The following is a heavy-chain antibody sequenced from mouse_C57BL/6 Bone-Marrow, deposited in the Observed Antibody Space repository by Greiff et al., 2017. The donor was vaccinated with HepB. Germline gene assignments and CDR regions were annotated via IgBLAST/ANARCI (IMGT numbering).Heavy chain of an antibody. CDR3: ARRVKYYGSSYGRYARDY. J-gene: IGHJ4*01. Sequence: EVQLQQSGPELVKPGASVKIPCKASGYTFTDYKMDWVKQSHGKSLEWIGDINPNNGGTIYNQKFKGKATLTVDKSSSTAYMELRSLTSEDTVVYYCARRVKYYGSSYGRYARDYWGQGTSVTVSS. D-gene: IGHD1-1*01. V-gene: IGHV1-18*01. CDR2: INPNNGGT. CDR1: GYTFTDYK.